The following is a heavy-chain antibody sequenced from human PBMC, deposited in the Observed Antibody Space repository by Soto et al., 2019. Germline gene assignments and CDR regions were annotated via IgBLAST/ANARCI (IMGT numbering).Heavy chain of an antibody. D-gene: IGHD5-18*01. V-gene: IGHV4-30-4*01. CDR2: IYYSGST. Sequence: PSETLSLTCTVSGGSISSGDYYLSWIRQPPGKGLEWIGYIYYSGSTNYNPSLKSRVTISVDTSMNQFSLKLSSVTAADTAVYYCARHVDTAMVTEYYFDYWGQGTLVTVSS. CDR3: ARHVDTAMVTEYYFDY. CDR1: GGSISSGDYY. J-gene: IGHJ4*02.